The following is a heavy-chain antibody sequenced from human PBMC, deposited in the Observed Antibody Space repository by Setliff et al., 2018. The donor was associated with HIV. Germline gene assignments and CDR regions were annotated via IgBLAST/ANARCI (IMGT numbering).Heavy chain of an antibody. CDR3: TKNLYSSRWSPLDY. D-gene: IGHD6-13*01. CDR2: IYARGST. CDR1: GYAISSGYY. V-gene: IGHV4-38-2*01. J-gene: IGHJ4*02. Sequence: PSETLSLTCAVSGYAISSGYYWGWIRRPPGKGLEWIGSIYARGSTYYNPSLKSRFTISRDNSKNPLYLQMDSLRAEDTAVYYCTKNLYSSRWSPLDYWGQGTLVTVSS.